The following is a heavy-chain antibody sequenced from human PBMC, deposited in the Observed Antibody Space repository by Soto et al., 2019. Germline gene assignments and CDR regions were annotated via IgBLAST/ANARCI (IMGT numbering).Heavy chain of an antibody. Sequence: SETLSLTCTVSGGSISSDGYYWIWIRQHPGKGLEWIGYIYYSGSTNYTPSLKSRLTISVDTSKNQFSLKLSSVTAADTAVYYCARVERDGHSYGYVAYWGQGTLVTVSS. CDR3: ARVERDGHSYGYVAY. CDR2: IYYSGST. D-gene: IGHD5-18*01. V-gene: IGHV4-31*03. J-gene: IGHJ4*02. CDR1: GGSISSDGYY.